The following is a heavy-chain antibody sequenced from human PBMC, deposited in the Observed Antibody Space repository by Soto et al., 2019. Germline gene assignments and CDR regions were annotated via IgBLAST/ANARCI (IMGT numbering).Heavy chain of an antibody. CDR3: VRLSVLDVY. V-gene: IGHV1-69*02. CDR1: GGTFSSYI. D-gene: IGHD3-16*02. Sequence: QVQLVQSGAEVKKHGSSVKVSCKASGGTFSSYIISWVRQAPGQGLEWMGRIIPILGIANYAQKFQGSVTITADNSTSTTYIELSSLRSEYTAVYYCVRLSVLDVYWGQGTLVNVSS. J-gene: IGHJ4*02. CDR2: IIPILGIA.